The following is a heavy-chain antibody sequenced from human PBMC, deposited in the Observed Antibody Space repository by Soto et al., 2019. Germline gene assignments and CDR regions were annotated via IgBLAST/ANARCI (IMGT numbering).Heavy chain of an antibody. J-gene: IGHJ5*02. CDR3: AHRLVEGDFWRNLNWFDP. D-gene: IGHD3-3*01. Sequence: QITLKESGPTLVKPTQTLTLTCTFSGFSLSTSGVGVGWIRQPPGKALEWLALIYWDDDKRYSPSLKSRLTITKDTSKNQVVLTMTNMDPVDTATYYWAHRLVEGDFWRNLNWFDPWGQGTLVTVSS. CDR2: IYWDDDK. V-gene: IGHV2-5*02. CDR1: GFSLSTSGVG.